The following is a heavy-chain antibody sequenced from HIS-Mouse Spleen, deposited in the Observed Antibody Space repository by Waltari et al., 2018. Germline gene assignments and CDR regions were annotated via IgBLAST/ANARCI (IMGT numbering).Heavy chain of an antibody. D-gene: IGHD6-19*01. Sequence: QVTLRESGPALVKPTQTLTLTCPFSGFSLSTSGMCVSWIRQPPGKALEWLERIDWDEVKYSSTSLKTRLTISKETSKNQVVLTMTNMDPVDTATYYCARIAEGYSSGWYAFDYWGQGTLVTVSS. V-gene: IGHV2-70*15. J-gene: IGHJ4*02. CDR1: GFSLSTSGMC. CDR2: IDWDEVK. CDR3: ARIAEGYSSGWYAFDY.